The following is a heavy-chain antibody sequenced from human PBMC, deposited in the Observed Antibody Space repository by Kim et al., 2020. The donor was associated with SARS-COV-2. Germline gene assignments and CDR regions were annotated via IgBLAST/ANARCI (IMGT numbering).Heavy chain of an antibody. V-gene: IGHV3-23*01. Sequence: GGSLRLSCAASGFTFSSYAMSWVRQAPGKGLEWVSAISGSGGSTYYADSVKGRFTISRDNSKNPLYLQMNSLRAEDTAVYYCAKDISSLMTTVTREADYWGQGTLVTVSS. CDR2: ISGSGGST. CDR3: AKDISSLMTTVTREADY. J-gene: IGHJ4*02. CDR1: GFTFSSYA. D-gene: IGHD4-17*01.